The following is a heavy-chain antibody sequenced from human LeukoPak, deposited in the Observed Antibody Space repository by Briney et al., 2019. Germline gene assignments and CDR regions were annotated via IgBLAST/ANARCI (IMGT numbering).Heavy chain of an antibody. CDR3: AVAPGDY. V-gene: IGHV1-2*02. J-gene: IGHJ4*02. CDR2: INPNSGGT. CDR1: GYTFTGYF. D-gene: IGHD2-21*01. Sequence: ASVKVSCKASGYTFTGYFMHWVRQAPGQGLEWMGWINPNSGGTNYAQKFQGRVTLTRDTSITTVYMELSRLTSDDTAIFYCAVAPGDYWGQGTLVTVSS.